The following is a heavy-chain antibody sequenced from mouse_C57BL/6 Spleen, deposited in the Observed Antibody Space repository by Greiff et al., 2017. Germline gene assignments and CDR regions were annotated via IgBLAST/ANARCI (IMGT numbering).Heavy chain of an antibody. CDR1: GFNIKDDY. CDR2: LDPENGDT. J-gene: IGHJ3*01. V-gene: IGHV14-4*01. CDR3: TVTTVAY. D-gene: IGHD1-1*01. Sequence: VQLKQSGAELVRPGASVKLSCTASGFNIKDDYMHWVKQRPEQGLEWIGWLDPENGDTEYASKFQGKATITADTSSNTAYLQLSSLTSEDTAVYYCTVTTVAYWGQGTLVTVSA.